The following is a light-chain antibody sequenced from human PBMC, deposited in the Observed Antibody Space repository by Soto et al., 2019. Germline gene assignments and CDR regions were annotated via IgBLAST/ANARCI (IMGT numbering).Light chain of an antibody. J-gene: IGKJ4*01. CDR1: QSISSW. V-gene: IGKV1-5*03. CDR3: QQYESYPMT. CDR2: KAS. Sequence: DSQMTQYPSTLSASIGDRVTITCRAGQSISSWLAWYQQKPGKAPKLLISKASTLQSGVPPRFSGSGSGTEIPLNISSLQPDDFATYYCQQYESYPMTFGGGTKVEIK.